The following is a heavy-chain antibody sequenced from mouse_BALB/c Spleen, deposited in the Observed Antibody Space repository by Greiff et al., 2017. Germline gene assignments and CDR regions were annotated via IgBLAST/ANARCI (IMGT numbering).Heavy chain of an antibody. Sequence: QVQLQQSGAELVKPGASVKLSCKASGYTFTSYWMHWVKQRPGQGLEWIGEINPSNGRTNYNEKFKSKATLTVDKSSSTAYMQLSSLTSEDSAVYYCAAYYAYAMDYWGQGTSVTVSS. CDR3: AAYYAYAMDY. V-gene: IGHV1S81*02. CDR1: GYTFTSYW. CDR2: INPSNGRT. D-gene: IGHD2-10*01. J-gene: IGHJ4*01.